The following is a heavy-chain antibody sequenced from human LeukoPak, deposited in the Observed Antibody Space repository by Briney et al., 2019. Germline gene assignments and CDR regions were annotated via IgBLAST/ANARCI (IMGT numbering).Heavy chain of an antibody. V-gene: IGHV4-30-2*03. CDR3: ARHLGEREGVVAATRHYYYYGMDV. CDR2: IYHSGST. Sequence: PSETLSLTCAVSGGSISSGGYSWSWIRQPPGKGLEWIGYIYHSGSTYYNPSLKSRVTISVDTSKNQFSLKLSSVTAADTAVYYCARHLGEREGVVAATRHYYYYGMDVWGQGTTVTVSS. D-gene: IGHD2-15*01. J-gene: IGHJ6*02. CDR1: GGSISSGGYS.